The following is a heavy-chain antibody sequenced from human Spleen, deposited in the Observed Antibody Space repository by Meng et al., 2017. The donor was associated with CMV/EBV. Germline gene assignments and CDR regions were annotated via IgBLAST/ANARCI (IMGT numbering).Heavy chain of an antibody. J-gene: IGHJ6*02. CDR1: GYTFTTYD. CDR2: MNPNSGNT. D-gene: IGHD2-2*01. Sequence: ASVKVSCKASGYTFTTYDINWVRQATGQGLEWMGWMNPNSGNTGYAQKFQGRVTLTRVTSISTAYMELSSLTSDDTAVYYCARTRIEVEPDGRKIKYYNYGKDVWGQGTTVTVSS. V-gene: IGHV1-8*01. CDR3: ARTRIEVEPDGRKIKYYNYGKDV.